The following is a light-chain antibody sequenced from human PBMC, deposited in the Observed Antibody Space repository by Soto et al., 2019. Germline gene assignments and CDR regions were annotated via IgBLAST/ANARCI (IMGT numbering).Light chain of an antibody. J-gene: IGKJ1*01. CDR2: GAS. V-gene: IGKV3-20*01. CDR3: QQYGSSGT. CDR1: QSVSNNY. Sequence: EIVWTQSPGTLSLSPGARASLSCRASQSVSNNYLAWSQQKPRQAPRLLIYGASNRATGIPDRFSGSGSGTDFTLTIRRLEPEVFAVDYCQQYGSSGTFGPGTKFDIK.